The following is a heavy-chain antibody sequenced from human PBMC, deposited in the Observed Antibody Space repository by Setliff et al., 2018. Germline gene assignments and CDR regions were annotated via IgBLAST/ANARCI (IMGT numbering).Heavy chain of an antibody. J-gene: IGHJ4*02. CDR1: GFTFTDYG. Sequence: ASVKVSCKSSGFTFTDYGITWVRQVPGQGLEWMGWINNYNFNTQYAQKFQGRVAVTTDTSTTTAYMELRSLRADDTAVYYCARINFYVSSGYYYAPELWGQGTTVTVSS. V-gene: IGHV1-18*01. CDR2: INNYNFNT. CDR3: ARINFYVSSGYYYAPEL. D-gene: IGHD3-22*01.